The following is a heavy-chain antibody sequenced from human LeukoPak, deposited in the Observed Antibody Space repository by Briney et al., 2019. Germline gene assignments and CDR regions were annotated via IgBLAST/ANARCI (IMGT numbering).Heavy chain of an antibody. J-gene: IGHJ4*02. Sequence: ASVKVSCKASGYTFTGYYMHWVRQAPGQGLEWMGWINPNSGGTNYAQKFQGRVTMTRDTSISTAYMELSRLRSDDTAVYYCARDIGDIVVVPAASDYWGQGTLVTVSS. D-gene: IGHD2-2*01. CDR1: GYTFTGYY. CDR2: INPNSGGT. V-gene: IGHV1-2*02. CDR3: ARDIGDIVVVPAASDY.